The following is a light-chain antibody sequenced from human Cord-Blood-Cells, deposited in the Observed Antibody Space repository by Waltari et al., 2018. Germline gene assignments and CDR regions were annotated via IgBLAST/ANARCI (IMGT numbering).Light chain of an antibody. V-gene: IGLV3-1*01. J-gene: IGLJ2*01. CDR2: QDS. CDR1: KSGDKY. CDR3: QAGDSSTVV. Sequence: SYELTQPPSVSVSPGQTASITCPGDKSGDKYACWYQQKPGQPPVLVIYQDSKRPSGIPVRFSGSNSSSTATLTISGTQAMDEADYFCQAGDSSTVVFGGGTKLTVL.